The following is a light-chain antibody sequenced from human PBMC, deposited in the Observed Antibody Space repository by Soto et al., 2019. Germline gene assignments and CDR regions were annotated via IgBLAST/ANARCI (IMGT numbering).Light chain of an antibody. CDR2: DNN. CDR1: SSNIGNNY. CDR3: GAWDTSRGGYV. Sequence: QSVLTQPPSVSAAPGQKVTISCSGSSSNIGNNYVSWWYQQLPGTAPKLLIYDNNKRPSGSPDRFSGSKSGTSATLGITGLQTGDEADYYCGAWDTSRGGYVFGTWTKLTVL. V-gene: IGLV1-51*01. J-gene: IGLJ1*01.